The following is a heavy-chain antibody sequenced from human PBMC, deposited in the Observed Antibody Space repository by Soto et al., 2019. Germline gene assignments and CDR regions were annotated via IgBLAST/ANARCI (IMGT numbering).Heavy chain of an antibody. CDR2: IYYSGST. J-gene: IGHJ3*02. CDR1: GGSISSGDYY. D-gene: IGHD5-18*01. Sequence: QVQLQESGPGLVKPSQTLSLTCTVSGGSISSGDYYWSWIRQPPGKGLEWIGYIYYSGSTYYNPSLKSRVTISVDAPKDQFSLNLSSVTAADTAVYYCARANRAAMVQGDAFDIWGQGTMVTVSS. V-gene: IGHV4-30-4*01. CDR3: ARANRAAMVQGDAFDI.